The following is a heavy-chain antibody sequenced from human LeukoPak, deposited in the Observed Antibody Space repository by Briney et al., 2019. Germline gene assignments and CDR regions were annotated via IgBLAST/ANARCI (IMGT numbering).Heavy chain of an antibody. D-gene: IGHD3-22*01. Sequence: PGGSLRLSCAASGFTFSSYWMSWVRQAPGKGLEWVANIKQDGSEKYYVDSVKGRFTISRDNAKNSLYLQMNSLRAEDTAVYYCARDRGIYDSSGYYDYWGQGTLVTVSS. CDR2: IKQDGSEK. CDR3: ARDRGIYDSSGYYDY. J-gene: IGHJ4*02. V-gene: IGHV3-7*01. CDR1: GFTFSSYW.